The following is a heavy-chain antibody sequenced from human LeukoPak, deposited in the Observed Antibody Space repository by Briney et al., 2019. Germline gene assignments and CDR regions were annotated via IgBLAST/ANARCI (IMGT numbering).Heavy chain of an antibody. V-gene: IGHV1-2*02. Sequence: ASLKVSCKASGYTFTRYYIHWVRQAPGQGLEWMGWINPYSGGTNYTQKFQGRVTMTRDTSISTAYMELSRLTSDDTAVYYCARDRRPHYYGSGSDAFDIWGQGTMVTVSS. CDR1: GYTFTRYY. D-gene: IGHD3-10*01. CDR3: ARDRRPHYYGSGSDAFDI. CDR2: INPYSGGT. J-gene: IGHJ3*02.